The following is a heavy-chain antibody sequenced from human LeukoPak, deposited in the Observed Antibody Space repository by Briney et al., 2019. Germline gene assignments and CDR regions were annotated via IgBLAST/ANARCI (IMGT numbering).Heavy chain of an antibody. V-gene: IGHV3-23*01. CDR2: ISASGGNT. Sequence: GGSLRLSCAASGFTFSSYVMSWVRQAPGKGLEWVSFISASGGNTHYADSAKGRFTLSRDNSKNTLYLQMNGLRAEDTAVYYCAKHYYDSSGYFYYFDYWGQGTLVTVSS. CDR1: GFTFSSYV. J-gene: IGHJ4*02. D-gene: IGHD3-22*01. CDR3: AKHYYDSSGYFYYFDY.